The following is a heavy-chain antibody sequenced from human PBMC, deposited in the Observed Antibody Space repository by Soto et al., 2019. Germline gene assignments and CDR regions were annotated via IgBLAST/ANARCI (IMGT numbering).Heavy chain of an antibody. CDR2: ISSSDGST. D-gene: IGHD6-13*01. CDR1: GFSFSSYA. CDR3: ARDRERDAWYEDY. J-gene: IGHJ4*02. V-gene: IGHV3-23*01. Sequence: GGSLRLSCVASGFSFSSYAMSWVRQAPGKGLEWVSVISSSDGSTYYADSVKGRFTISRDNSKNTLYLQMNSLRAEDTAVYYCARDRERDAWYEDYWGQGTLVTVSS.